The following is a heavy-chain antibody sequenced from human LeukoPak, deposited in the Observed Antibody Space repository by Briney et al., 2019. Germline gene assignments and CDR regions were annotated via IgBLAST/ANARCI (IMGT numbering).Heavy chain of an antibody. Sequence: ASVKVSSKASGYTFTSYYMHWVRQAPGQGLEWMGIINPSGGSTSYAQKFQGRVTMTRDTSTSTVYMELSSLRSEDTAVYYCARGVAVLLWFGELWDWGQGTLVTVSS. J-gene: IGHJ4*02. CDR1: GYTFTSYY. D-gene: IGHD3-10*01. CDR3: ARGVAVLLWFGELWD. CDR2: INPSGGST. V-gene: IGHV1-46*01.